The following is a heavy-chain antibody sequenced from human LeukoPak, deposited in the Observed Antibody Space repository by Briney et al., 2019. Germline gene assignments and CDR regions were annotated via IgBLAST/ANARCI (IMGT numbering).Heavy chain of an antibody. V-gene: IGHV3-7*05. D-gene: IGHD1-26*01. CDR2: IKEDGSEK. Sequence: GGSLRLSCAASGFTFSDYYMSWIRQAPGKGLEWVANIKEDGSEKYYVDSVKGRFTISRDNAKNSLCLQMNSLRAEDTAIYYCVRSGGYWGQGTLVTVSS. CDR3: VRSGGY. CDR1: GFTFSDYY. J-gene: IGHJ4*02.